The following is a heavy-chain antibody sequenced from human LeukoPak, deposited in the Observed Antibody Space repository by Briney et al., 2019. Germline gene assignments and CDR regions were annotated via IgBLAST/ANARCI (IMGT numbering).Heavy chain of an antibody. CDR3: ARDQVVPAAIYSRGATWFDR. Sequence: XXWXNPNSGGTKYAQKFQGRVTINRDTYISTAYMEMSRLRSDDTAVYYCARDQVVPAAIYSRGATWFDRWGQGTLVTVSS. J-gene: IGHJ5*02. D-gene: IGHD2-2*02. V-gene: IGHV1-2*02. CDR2: XNPNSGGT.